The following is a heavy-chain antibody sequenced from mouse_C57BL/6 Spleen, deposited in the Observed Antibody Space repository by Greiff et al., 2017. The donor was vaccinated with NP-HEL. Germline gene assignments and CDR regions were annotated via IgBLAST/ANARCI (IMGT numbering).Heavy chain of an antibody. V-gene: IGHV1-80*01. Sequence: QVQLQQSGAELVKPGASVKISCKASGYAFSSYWMNWVKQRPGKGLEWIGQIYPGDGDTNYNGKFKGKATLTADKSSSTAYMQLSSLTSEDSAVYFCARFYSNYWYFDVWGTGTTVTVSS. D-gene: IGHD2-5*01. CDR3: ARFYSNYWYFDV. CDR1: GYAFSSYW. CDR2: IYPGDGDT. J-gene: IGHJ1*03.